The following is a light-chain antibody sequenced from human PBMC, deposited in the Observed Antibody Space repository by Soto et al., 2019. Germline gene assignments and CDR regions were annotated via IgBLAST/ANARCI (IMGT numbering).Light chain of an antibody. CDR2: KIS. CDR3: QQSYTTPLT. J-gene: IGKJ4*01. Sequence: DIVMTQTPLSSPVTLGQPVSISCRSSQSLVHTDGNTYLSWFQQRPGQPPRLLIYKISNRFSGVTDRFSGSGAATYFTLTISSLQPEDIATYYCQQSYTTPLTFGGGTKGDIK. V-gene: IGKV2-24*01. CDR1: QSLVHTDGNTY.